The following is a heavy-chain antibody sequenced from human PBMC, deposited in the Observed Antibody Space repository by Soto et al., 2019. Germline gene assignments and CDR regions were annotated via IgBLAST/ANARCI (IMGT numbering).Heavy chain of an antibody. J-gene: IGHJ6*03. CDR1: GVSISSYY. Sequence: SETLSLTCTVSGVSISSYYWSWIRQPPGKGLEWIGYIYYSGSTNYNPSLKSRVTISVDTSKNQFSLKLSSVTAADTAVYYCARMNYYYYYMDVWGKGTTVTVS. CDR2: IYYSGST. V-gene: IGHV4-59*08. CDR3: ARMNYYYYYMDV.